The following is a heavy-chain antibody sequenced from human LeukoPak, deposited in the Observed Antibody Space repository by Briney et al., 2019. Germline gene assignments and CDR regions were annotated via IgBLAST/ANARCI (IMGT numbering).Heavy chain of an antibody. CDR2: INPNSGGT. V-gene: IGHV1-2*06. J-gene: IGHJ4*02. Sequence: ASVKVSCKASGYTFTAFYMHWVRQAPGQGLEWMGRINPNSGGTKYAQKFQGRVTMTTDSSINTAYLELSRLRSDDTAVYYCARGYSSSWLDYWGQGTLVTVSS. CDR1: GYTFTAFY. D-gene: IGHD6-13*01. CDR3: ARGYSSSWLDY.